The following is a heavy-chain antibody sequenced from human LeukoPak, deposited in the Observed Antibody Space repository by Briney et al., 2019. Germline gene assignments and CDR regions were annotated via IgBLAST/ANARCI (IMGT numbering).Heavy chain of an antibody. CDR2: INPNSGGT. J-gene: IGHJ5*02. CDR3: ARTPLWFGELLHWFDP. Sequence: GASVKVSCKASGYTFTGYYMHWVRPAPGQGLEWMGWINPNSGGTNYAQKFQGRVTMTRDTSISTAYMELSRLRSDDTAVYYCARTPLWFGELLHWFDPWGQGTLVTVSS. D-gene: IGHD3-10*01. V-gene: IGHV1-2*02. CDR1: GYTFTGYY.